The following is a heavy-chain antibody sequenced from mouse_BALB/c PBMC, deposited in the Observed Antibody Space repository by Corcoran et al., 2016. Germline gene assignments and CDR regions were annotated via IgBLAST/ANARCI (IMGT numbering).Heavy chain of an antibody. CDR3: PRPLGPLPFAY. V-gene: IGHV1-66*01. Sequence: QVQLQQSGPELVKPGASVKISCKASGYSFTSYYIHWVKQRPGQGLEWIGWIFPRIGNTKYNEKFKGKATLTADTSSSTAYMQLSSPTSEDSAVPFCPRPLGPLPFAYWGKRTPLTVSS. CDR2: IFPRIGNT. J-gene: IGHJ2*01. CDR1: GYSFTSYY.